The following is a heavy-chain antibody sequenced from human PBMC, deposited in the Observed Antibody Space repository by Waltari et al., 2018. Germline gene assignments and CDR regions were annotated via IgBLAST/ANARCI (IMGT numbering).Heavy chain of an antibody. Sequence: QVQLVQSGAEVKKPVSSVKVSCKASGGTFSSYAISWVRQAPGQGLEWMGVIIPTFGHANYAQKFQVRVTSTADESTSTAYMELSSLRSEDTAVYYCARVSIVATIYGGFDYWGQGTLVTVSS. CDR3: ARVSIVATIYGGFDY. CDR2: IIPTFGHA. V-gene: IGHV1-69*01. CDR1: GGTFSSYA. D-gene: IGHD5-12*01. J-gene: IGHJ4*02.